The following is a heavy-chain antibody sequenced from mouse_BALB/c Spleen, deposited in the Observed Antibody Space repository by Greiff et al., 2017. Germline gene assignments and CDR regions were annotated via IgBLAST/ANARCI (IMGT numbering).Heavy chain of an antibody. V-gene: IGHV1S81*02. CDR1: GYTFTSYY. CDR3: ARSFSIYDGYYDWFAY. CDR2: INPSNGGT. D-gene: IGHD2-3*01. Sequence: QVQLQQSGAELVKPGASVKLSCKASGYTFTSYYMYWVKQRPGQGLEWIGEINPSNGGTNFNEKFKSKATLTVDKSSSTAYMQLSSLTSEDSAVYYCARSFSIYDGYYDWFAYWGQGTLVTVSA. J-gene: IGHJ3*01.